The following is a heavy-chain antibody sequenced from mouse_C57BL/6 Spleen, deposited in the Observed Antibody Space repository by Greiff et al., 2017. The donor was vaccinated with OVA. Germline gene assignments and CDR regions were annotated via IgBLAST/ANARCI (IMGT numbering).Heavy chain of an antibody. D-gene: IGHD1-1*01. Sequence: VQLQQSVAELVRPGASVKLSCTASGFNIKNTYMHWVKQRPEQGLEWIGRIDPANGNTKYAPKFQGKATITADTSSNTAYLQLSSLTSEDTAIYYCASDYGSSKGNWYFDVWGTGTTVTVSS. J-gene: IGHJ1*03. CDR1: GFNIKNTY. V-gene: IGHV14-3*01. CDR3: ASDYGSSKGNWYFDV. CDR2: IDPANGNT.